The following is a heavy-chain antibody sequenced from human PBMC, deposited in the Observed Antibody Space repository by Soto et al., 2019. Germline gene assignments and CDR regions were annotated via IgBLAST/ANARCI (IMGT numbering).Heavy chain of an antibody. D-gene: IGHD5-12*01. CDR1: GYTFTNYA. V-gene: IGHV1-3*01. Sequence: ASVKVSCKASGYTFTNYATHWVRQAPGQRLEWMGWINAGNGNTKYSQKFQGRVTITRDTSASTAYMELSSLRSEDTAVYYCARSLSSGYSGPAWFDPWGQGSLVTVSS. CDR2: INAGNGNT. CDR3: ARSLSSGYSGPAWFDP. J-gene: IGHJ5*02.